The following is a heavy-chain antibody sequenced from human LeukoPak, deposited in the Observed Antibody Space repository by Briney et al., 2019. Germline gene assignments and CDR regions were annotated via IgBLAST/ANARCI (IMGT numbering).Heavy chain of an antibody. V-gene: IGHV4-59*01. Sequence: SETLSLTCTVSGGSISSYYWSWIRRPPGKGLEWIGYIYYTGSPNYNPSLKSRVTISVDTSKNQFSLKLNSVTAADTAVYYCARRRIAASGTDFDYWGQGTLVTVSS. D-gene: IGHD6-13*01. CDR1: GGSISSYY. CDR2: IYYTGSP. CDR3: ARRRIAASGTDFDY. J-gene: IGHJ4*02.